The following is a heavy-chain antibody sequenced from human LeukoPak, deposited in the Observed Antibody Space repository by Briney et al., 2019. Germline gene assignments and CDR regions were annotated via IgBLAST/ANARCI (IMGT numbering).Heavy chain of an antibody. CDR2: ISYDGSNR. Sequence: PGRSLRLSCAASGFNFSTYDMHWVRQAPGKGLEWVAVISYDGSNRYYADSVKGRFTISRDNAKNSLYLQMNSLRAEDTAVYYCTREDGYSSSWYSDYWGQGTLVTVSS. CDR1: GFNFSTYD. J-gene: IGHJ4*02. CDR3: TREDGYSSSWYSDY. V-gene: IGHV3-30*03. D-gene: IGHD6-13*01.